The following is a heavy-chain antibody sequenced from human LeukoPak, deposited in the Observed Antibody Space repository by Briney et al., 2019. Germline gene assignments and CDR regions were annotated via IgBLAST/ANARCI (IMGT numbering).Heavy chain of an antibody. CDR3: ARFEEFESVVTYFDY. V-gene: IGHV1-69*13. CDR1: GGTFSSYA. D-gene: IGHD4-23*01. CDR2: IIPIFGTA. J-gene: IGHJ4*02. Sequence: SVKVSCKASGGTFSSYAISWVRQAPGQGLEWMGGIIPIFGTANYAQKFQGRVTITADESTSTAYMELSSLRSEDTAVYYCARFEEFESVVTYFDYWGQGALVTVSS.